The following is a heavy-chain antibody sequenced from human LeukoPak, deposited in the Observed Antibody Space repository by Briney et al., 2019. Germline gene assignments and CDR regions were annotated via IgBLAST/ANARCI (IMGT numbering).Heavy chain of an antibody. V-gene: IGHV3-21*01. Sequence: GGSLRLSCAASGFTFSIYSMNWVRQAPGKGLEWFSSITSSSNYIYYADSVKGRFTISRDNVQNSLYLQMNSLRAEDTAMYYGARGRGYFDNWGQGTLVTVSS. CDR1: GFTFSIYS. CDR2: ITSSSNYI. CDR3: ARGRGYFDN. J-gene: IGHJ4*01.